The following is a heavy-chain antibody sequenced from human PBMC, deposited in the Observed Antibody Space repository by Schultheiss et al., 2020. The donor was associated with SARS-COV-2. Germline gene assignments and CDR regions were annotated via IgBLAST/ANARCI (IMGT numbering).Heavy chain of an antibody. J-gene: IGHJ3*02. CDR1: GGSVSSGSYY. V-gene: IGHV4-61*01. CDR3: AQPKAYCGGDCYSHDAFDI. Sequence: SETLSLTCTVSGGSVSSGSYYWSWIRQPPGKGLEWIGYIYYSGSTYYNPSLKSRVTISVDTSKNQFSLKLSSVTAADTAVYYCAQPKAYCGGDCYSHDAFDIWGQGTMVTRLL. CDR2: IYYSGST. D-gene: IGHD2-21*02.